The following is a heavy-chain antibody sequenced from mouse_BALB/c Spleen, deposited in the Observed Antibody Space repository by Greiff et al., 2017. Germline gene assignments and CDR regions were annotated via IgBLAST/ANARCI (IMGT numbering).Heavy chain of an antibody. CDR2: IWAGGST. V-gene: IGHV2-9*02. D-gene: IGHD1-3*01. Sequence: VQVVESGPGLVAPSQSLSITCTVSGFSLTSYGVHWVRQPPGKGLEWLGVIWAGGSTNYNSALMSRLSISKDNSKSQVFLKMNSLQTDDTAMYYCARDRKGRDNFYYAMDYWGQGTSVTVSS. J-gene: IGHJ4*01. CDR3: ARDRKGRDNFYYAMDY. CDR1: GFSLTSYG.